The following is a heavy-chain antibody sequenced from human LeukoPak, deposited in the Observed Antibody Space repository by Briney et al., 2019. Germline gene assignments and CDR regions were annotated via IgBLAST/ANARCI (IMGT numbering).Heavy chain of an antibody. D-gene: IGHD3-10*01. J-gene: IGHJ4*02. CDR3: ARSRLYGSGSHRSGYSFDY. Sequence: HPGGSLRLSCEASGFTFSTYAMSWVRQAPGKGLEWVSLISGSGDRTYYADSVMGRFTISRDNSKNTLYLQVNNLRVDDTAVFYCARSRLYGSGSHRSGYSFDYWGQGTVVTVSS. CDR1: GFTFSTYA. CDR2: ISGSGDRT. V-gene: IGHV3-23*01.